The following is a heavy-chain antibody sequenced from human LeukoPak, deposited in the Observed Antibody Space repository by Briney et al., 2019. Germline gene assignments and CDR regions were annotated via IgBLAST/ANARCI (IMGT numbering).Heavy chain of an antibody. Sequence: PGGSLRLSCAASGFTVSSNYMSWVRQAPGKGLEWVSVIYSGGSTYYADSVKGRFTISRDNSKNKNTLYLQMNSLRAEDTAVYYCAKMYSSGWPGTNWFDPWGQGTLVTVSS. D-gene: IGHD6-19*01. J-gene: IGHJ5*02. V-gene: IGHV3-53*01. CDR3: AKMYSSGWPGTNWFDP. CDR2: IYSGGST. CDR1: GFTVSSNY.